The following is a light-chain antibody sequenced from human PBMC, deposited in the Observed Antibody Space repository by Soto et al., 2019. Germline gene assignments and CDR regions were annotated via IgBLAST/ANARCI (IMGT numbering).Light chain of an antibody. CDR1: SSDVGSYNL. V-gene: IGLV2-23*02. J-gene: IGLJ2*01. Sequence: QSALTQPASVSGSPGQSITISCTGTSSDVGSYNLVSWYQQHPGKAPKLMIYEVSNRPSGVSNRFSGSKSGNTASLTISGLQAEDEADYYCCSYAGSSTFAFGGGTKLTVL. CDR2: EVS. CDR3: CSYAGSSTFA.